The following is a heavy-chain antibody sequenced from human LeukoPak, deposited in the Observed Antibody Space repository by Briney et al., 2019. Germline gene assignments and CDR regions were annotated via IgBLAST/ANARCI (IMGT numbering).Heavy chain of an antibody. CDR3: AKGHRYSSGWYWSHWFDP. CDR2: INHSGST. V-gene: IGHV4-34*01. Sequence: NPSETLSLTCAVYGGSFSDYYWTWIRQPPGKGLEWIGEINHSGSTNYNPSLESRVTISVDTSKKQFFLRLSSVTAADTAVYYCAKGHRYSSGWYWSHWFDPWGQGTLVTVSS. J-gene: IGHJ5*02. D-gene: IGHD6-19*01. CDR1: GGSFSDYY.